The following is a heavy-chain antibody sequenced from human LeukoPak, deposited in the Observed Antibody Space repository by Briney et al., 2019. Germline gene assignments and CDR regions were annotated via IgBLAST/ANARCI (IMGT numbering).Heavy chain of an antibody. CDR3: AKGSIVVVVAAWDY. Sequence: GGSLRLSCAASGFTFSDYYMSWIRQAPGKGLEWVSYISSSGSTIYYADSVKGRFTISRDNAKNSLYLQMNSLRAEDTAVYYCAKGSIVVVVAAWDYWGQGTLVTVSS. CDR2: ISSSGSTI. CDR1: GFTFSDYY. J-gene: IGHJ4*02. V-gene: IGHV3-11*01. D-gene: IGHD2-15*01.